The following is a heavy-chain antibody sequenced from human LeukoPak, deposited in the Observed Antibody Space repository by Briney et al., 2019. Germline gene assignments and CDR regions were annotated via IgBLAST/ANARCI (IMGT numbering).Heavy chain of an antibody. Sequence: GGSLRLSCAASGFTFRNYWMSWVRQAPGKGLEWVANIKQDGSEKYYGDSVKGRFTISRDTAKTSLYLQMNSLRAEDTAVYYRARRNSGSYYRYYFDYWGQGTLVTVSS. D-gene: IGHD1-26*01. J-gene: IGHJ4*02. CDR2: IKQDGSEK. V-gene: IGHV3-7*03. CDR1: GFTFRNYW. CDR3: ARRNSGSYYRYYFDY.